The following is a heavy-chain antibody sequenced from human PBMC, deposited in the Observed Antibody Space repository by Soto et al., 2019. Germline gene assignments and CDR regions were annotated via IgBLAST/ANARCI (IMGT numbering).Heavy chain of an antibody. D-gene: IGHD3-22*01. J-gene: IGHJ4*02. Sequence: GESLKISCKGSGYSFAGYWITWVRQKPGKGLEWMGRIDPSDSQTYYSPSFRGHVTISVTKSITTVFLQWSSLRAPDTAMYYCARQIYDSDTGPNFQYYFDSWGQGTPVTVSS. V-gene: IGHV5-10-1*01. CDR2: IDPSDSQT. CDR3: ARQIYDSDTGPNFQYYFDS. CDR1: GYSFAGYW.